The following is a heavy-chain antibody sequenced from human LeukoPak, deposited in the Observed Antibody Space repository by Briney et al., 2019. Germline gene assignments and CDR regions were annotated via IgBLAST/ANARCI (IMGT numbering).Heavy chain of an antibody. Sequence: GGSLRLSCAASGFTFSAYWMHWVRQAPGRGLVWVSRISTDGTITTYADSVKGRFTISRDNAKNSLYLQMNSLRAEDTAFYYCARDRLAVAGGGDYFDYWGQGTLVTVSS. CDR3: ARDRLAVAGGGDYFDY. V-gene: IGHV3-74*01. CDR2: ISTDGTIT. J-gene: IGHJ4*02. CDR1: GFTFSAYW. D-gene: IGHD6-19*01.